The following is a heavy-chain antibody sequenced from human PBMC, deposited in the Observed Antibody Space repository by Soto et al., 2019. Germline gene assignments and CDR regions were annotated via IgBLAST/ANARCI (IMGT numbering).Heavy chain of an antibody. Sequence: SETLSLTCTVSGGSISSSSYYWGWIRRPPGKGLEWIGSIYYSGSTYYNPSLKSRVTISVDTSKNQFSLKLSSVTAADTAVYYCARGKTYYYDSSGLDWGQGTLVTVSS. V-gene: IGHV4-39*01. CDR2: IYYSGST. D-gene: IGHD3-22*01. CDR1: GGSISSSSYY. J-gene: IGHJ4*02. CDR3: ARGKTYYYDSSGLD.